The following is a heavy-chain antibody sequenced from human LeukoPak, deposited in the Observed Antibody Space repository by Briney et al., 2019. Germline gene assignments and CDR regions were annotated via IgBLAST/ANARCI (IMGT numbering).Heavy chain of an antibody. CDR3: ARVPGAAAGRFEYYYYYMDV. J-gene: IGHJ6*03. D-gene: IGHD6-13*01. CDR1: GYTFTSYG. V-gene: IGHV1-18*01. CDR2: ISAYNGNT. Sequence: ASVKVSCKASGYTFTSYGISWVRQAPGQGLEWMGWISAYNGNTNYAQKLQGRVTMTTDTSTSTAYMELRSLRSDDTAVYYCARVPGAAAGRFEYYYYYMDVWGKGTTVTVSS.